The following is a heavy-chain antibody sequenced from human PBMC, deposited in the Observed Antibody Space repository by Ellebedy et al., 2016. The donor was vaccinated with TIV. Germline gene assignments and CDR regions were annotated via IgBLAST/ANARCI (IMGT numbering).Heavy chain of an antibody. Sequence: PGGSLRLSCTGSGFTLGDYTMSWFRQAPGKGLEWVGLIRSKAYGGTTEYAASVKGRFTISRDDSKSIAYLQMNSLKSEDTAVYYCSRDLNWEAWFDPWGQGTLVTVSS. V-gene: IGHV3-49*03. J-gene: IGHJ5*02. D-gene: IGHD3/OR15-3a*01. CDR1: GFTLGDYT. CDR3: SRDLNWEAWFDP. CDR2: IRSKAYGGTT.